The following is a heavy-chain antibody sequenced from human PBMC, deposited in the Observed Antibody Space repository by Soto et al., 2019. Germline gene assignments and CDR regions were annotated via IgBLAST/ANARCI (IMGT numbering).Heavy chain of an antibody. J-gene: IGHJ3*01. Sequence: QVQLQESGPGLVKPSETLSLTCTVSSDSISTEKWWSWVRQPPGKGLEWIGEIYHSGSSHYSPSLKNRVIISQDKPKNQFYPKLSSVPAADPAVYYCAKGGGHRSDGVCYAFAVWGQGTMVAVSS. CDR3: AKGGGHRSDGVCYAFAV. CDR2: IYHSGSS. V-gene: IGHV4-4*02. CDR1: SDSISTEKW. D-gene: IGHD2-8*01.